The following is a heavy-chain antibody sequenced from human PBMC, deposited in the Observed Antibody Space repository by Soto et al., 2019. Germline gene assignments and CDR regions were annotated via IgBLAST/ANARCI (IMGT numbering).Heavy chain of an antibody. CDR2: IYPSGST. Sequence: PSETLSLTCTVSGGSIRGHSWVWIRQPAGKGLEWIGHIYPSGSTSYNPSLRSRVTMSLDTSSNQIFLNLTSVTAADTAVFYCVRGRSYSVYDFWGPGTLVTVSS. D-gene: IGHD5-12*01. CDR1: GGSIRGHS. CDR3: VRGRSYSVYDF. J-gene: IGHJ4*02. V-gene: IGHV4-4*07.